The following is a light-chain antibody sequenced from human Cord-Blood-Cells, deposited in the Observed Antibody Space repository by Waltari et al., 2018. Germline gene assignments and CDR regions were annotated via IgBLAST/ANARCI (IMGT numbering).Light chain of an antibody. CDR2: DAS. CDR3: QQRSNWPWT. CDR1: QSISSY. V-gene: IGKV3-11*01. J-gene: IGKJ1*01. Sequence: EIVLTQPPATLSLSPGERATLTCRASQSISSYLAWYQQKHGQAPSLLIYDASIMTTGIPARFSGSGSGTDFTLTISSREPEDFAVYYCQQRSNWPWTFGQGTKVEIK.